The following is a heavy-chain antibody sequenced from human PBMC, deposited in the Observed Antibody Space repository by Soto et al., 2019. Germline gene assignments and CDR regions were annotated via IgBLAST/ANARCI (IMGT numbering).Heavy chain of an antibody. CDR2: ISSNGGST. J-gene: IGHJ6*02. V-gene: IGHV3-64D*06. D-gene: IGHD3-10*01. Sequence: TGGSLRLSCSASGFTFSSYAMHWVRQAPGKGLEYVSAISSNGGSTYYADSVKGRFTISRDNSKNTLYLQMSSLRAEDTAVYYCVKDTMVRGVMSPDRYYHYGMDVWGQGTTVTVSS. CDR3: VKDTMVRGVMSPDRYYHYGMDV. CDR1: GFTFSSYA.